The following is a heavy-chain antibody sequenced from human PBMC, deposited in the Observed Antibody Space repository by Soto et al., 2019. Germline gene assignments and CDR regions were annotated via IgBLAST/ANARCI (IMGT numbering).Heavy chain of an antibody. CDR1: GVSISSSYW. D-gene: IGHD4-17*01. CDR2: IYHSGST. Sequence: QVQLQESGPGLVKPSGTLSLTCAVSGVSISSSYWWSWVRQPPGKGLEWIGEIYHSGSTNYNPSLKSRXXIXIXXSKNQFSLKLSSVTAADTAVYYCARDPDGDIPISYWGQGTLVTVSS. CDR3: ARDPDGDIPISY. J-gene: IGHJ4*02. V-gene: IGHV4-4*02.